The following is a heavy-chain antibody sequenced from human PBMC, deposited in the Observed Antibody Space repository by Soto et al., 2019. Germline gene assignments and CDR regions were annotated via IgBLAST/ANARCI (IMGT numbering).Heavy chain of an antibody. V-gene: IGHV4-30-2*01. D-gene: IGHD3-22*01. J-gene: IGHJ3*02. Sequence: PSETLSLTCTVSGGSISSGGYYWSWIRQHPGKGLEWIGFIYQSGSTYYNPSLKSRVTMSLDRPKNQFSLNLSSVTAADTAVYYCARELLFYDSDGFSWDDAFDIWGQGTMVTVSS. CDR1: GGSISSGGYY. CDR3: ARELLFYDSDGFSWDDAFDI. CDR2: IYQSGST.